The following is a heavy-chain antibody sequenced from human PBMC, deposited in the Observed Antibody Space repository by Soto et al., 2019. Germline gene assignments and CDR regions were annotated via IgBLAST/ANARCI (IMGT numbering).Heavy chain of an antibody. V-gene: IGHV1-69*01. J-gene: IGHJ6*02. CDR2: IIPIFGTA. D-gene: IGHD2-2*01. Sequence: QVQLVQSGAEVKKPGSSVKVSCKASGGTFSSYAISWVRQAPGQGLEWMGGIIPIFGTANYAQKFQGRVTITADESTSTAYMELSSLRSEDTAVFYCGGGDWNNTSCYRFYYGIDVWGQGTTVTVSS. CDR1: GGTFSSYA. CDR3: GGGDWNNTSCYRFYYGIDV.